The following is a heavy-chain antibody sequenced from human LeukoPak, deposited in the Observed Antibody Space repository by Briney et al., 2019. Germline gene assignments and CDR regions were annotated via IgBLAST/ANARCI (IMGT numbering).Heavy chain of an antibody. D-gene: IGHD2-2*01. J-gene: IGHJ4*02. V-gene: IGHV1-18*01. CDR1: GYTFTSYG. Sequence: SVKVSCKASGYTFTSYGISLLRQAPGQGLEWMGWISAYNGNTNYAQKLQGRVTMTTDTSTSTAYMELRSLRSDDTAVYYRAREVGYCSSTSCRGYYFDYWGQGTLVTVSS. CDR2: ISAYNGNT. CDR3: AREVGYCSSTSCRGYYFDY.